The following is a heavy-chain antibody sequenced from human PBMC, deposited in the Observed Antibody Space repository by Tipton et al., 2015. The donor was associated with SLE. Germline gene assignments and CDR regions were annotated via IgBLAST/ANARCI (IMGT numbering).Heavy chain of an antibody. CDR3: AREPPSGSYDYYGMDV. CDR2: IYRGGGT. Sequence: SLRLSCAASGFTVSSNYMSWVRQAPGKGLEWVSVIYRGGGTYYADSVKGRFTISRDNSKNTLYLQMNSLRAEDTAVYYCAREPPSGSYDYYGMDVWGQGTTLTGSS. CDR1: GFTVSSNY. V-gene: IGHV3-53*01. J-gene: IGHJ6*02. D-gene: IGHD1-26*01.